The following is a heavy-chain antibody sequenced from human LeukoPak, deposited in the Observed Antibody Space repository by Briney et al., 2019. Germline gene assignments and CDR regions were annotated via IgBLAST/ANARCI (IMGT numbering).Heavy chain of an antibody. Sequence: PGGSLRLSCAASGFTFSDHYMDWVRQAPGKGLEWVGRIKSKTDGGTTDYAAPVKGRFTISRDDSKNTLYLQMNSLKTEDTAVYYCTTDRPLWFGELLVNNWGQGTLVTVSS. CDR2: IKSKTDGGTT. CDR3: TTDRPLWFGELLVNN. V-gene: IGHV3-15*01. J-gene: IGHJ4*02. CDR1: GFTFSDHY. D-gene: IGHD3-10*01.